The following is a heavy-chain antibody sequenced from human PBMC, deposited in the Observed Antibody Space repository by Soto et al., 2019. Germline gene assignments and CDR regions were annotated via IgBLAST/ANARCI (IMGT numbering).Heavy chain of an antibody. CDR2: ISYDGSNK. J-gene: IGHJ4*02. Sequence: GGSLRLSCAASGFTLSSYGMHWVRQAPGKGLEWVAVISYDGSNKYYADSVKGRFTISRDNSKNTLYLQMNSLRAEDTAVYYCAKMRGSGSRDYWGQGTLVTVSS. CDR3: AKMRGSGSRDY. CDR1: GFTLSSYG. V-gene: IGHV3-30*18. D-gene: IGHD1-26*01.